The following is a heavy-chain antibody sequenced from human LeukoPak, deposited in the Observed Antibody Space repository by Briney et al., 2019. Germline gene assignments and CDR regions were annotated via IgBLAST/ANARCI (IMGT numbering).Heavy chain of an antibody. CDR1: GFTFSSYA. CDR3: ARDTHDSSDYYFDY. CDR2: ISYDGSNK. V-gene: IGHV3-30-3*01. Sequence: GGSLRLSCAASGFTFSSYAMHWVRQAPGKGLEWVAVISYDGSNKYYADSVKGRFTISRDNSKNTLYLQVNSLRAEDTAVYYCARDTHDSSDYYFDYWGQGTLVTVSS. J-gene: IGHJ4*02. D-gene: IGHD3-22*01.